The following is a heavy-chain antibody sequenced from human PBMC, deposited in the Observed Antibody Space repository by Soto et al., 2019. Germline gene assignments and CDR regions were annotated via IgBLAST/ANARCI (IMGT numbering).Heavy chain of an antibody. CDR3: ARDHASGIFGVVIIGY. Sequence: EVQLVESGGGLVQPGGSLRLSCAASGFTFSSYWMHWVRQAPGKGLVWVSRINSDGSSTSYADSVKGRFTISRDNAKNTLYLQMNSLRAEDTAVYYCARDHASGIFGVVIIGYWGQGTLVTVSS. J-gene: IGHJ4*02. D-gene: IGHD3-3*01. CDR1: GFTFSSYW. V-gene: IGHV3-74*01. CDR2: INSDGSST.